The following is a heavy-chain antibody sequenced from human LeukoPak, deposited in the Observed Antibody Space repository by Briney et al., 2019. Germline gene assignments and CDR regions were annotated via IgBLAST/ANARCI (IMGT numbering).Heavy chain of an antibody. CDR1: GGSXXXYY. CDR3: ARGFIAAAGQYYFDY. Sequence: XXCXXXGGSXXXYYWSWIRQPAGKGLEWIGRIYTSGSTNYNPSLKSRVTMSVDTSKNQFSLKLSSVTAADTAVYYCARGFIAAAGQYYFDYWGQGTLVTVSS. V-gene: IGHV4-4*07. CDR2: IYTSGST. D-gene: IGHD6-13*01. J-gene: IGHJ4*02.